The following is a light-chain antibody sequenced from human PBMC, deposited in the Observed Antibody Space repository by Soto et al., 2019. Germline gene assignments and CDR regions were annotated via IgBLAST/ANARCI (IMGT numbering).Light chain of an antibody. CDR3: LQRSNWLT. CDR1: QSVSSY. J-gene: IGKJ4*01. Sequence: ESVLTQSPAALSLSPGERATLSCRASQSVSSYLAWYQQKPGQAPRLLIYGAFNRATGIPARFSGSGSGTDFTLTISSLEPEDSAVYYCLQRSNWLTFGGGTKV. V-gene: IGKV3-11*01. CDR2: GAF.